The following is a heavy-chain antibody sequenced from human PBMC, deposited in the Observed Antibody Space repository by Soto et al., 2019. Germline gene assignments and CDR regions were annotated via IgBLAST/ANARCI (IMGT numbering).Heavy chain of an antibody. D-gene: IGHD3-10*01. CDR2: TYYRSKWFH. V-gene: IGHV6-1*01. Sequence: SQTLSLTCAISGDSVSSNSATWNWIRQSPSRGLQWLGRTYYRSKWFHDYAVSVESRITINPDTSKNQFSLQLISVTPEDTAVYYCARSITGSAYFDYWGQGILVTVSS. CDR1: GDSVSSNSAT. CDR3: ARSITGSAYFDY. J-gene: IGHJ4*02.